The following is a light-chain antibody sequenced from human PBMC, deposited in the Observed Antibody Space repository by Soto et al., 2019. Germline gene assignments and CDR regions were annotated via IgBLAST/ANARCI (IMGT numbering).Light chain of an antibody. CDR3: QQYGTSPPLT. CDR2: GAS. V-gene: IGKV3-20*01. Sequence: EVVLTQSPGTLSLSPGERATLSCRASQSVSSNYLAWYQQKPDQAPRLLIYGASSRATGIPDRFSGSGSATDFTLTISRLEPEDFAVYYCQQYGTSPPLTFGGGTKVDI. CDR1: QSVSSNY. J-gene: IGKJ4*01.